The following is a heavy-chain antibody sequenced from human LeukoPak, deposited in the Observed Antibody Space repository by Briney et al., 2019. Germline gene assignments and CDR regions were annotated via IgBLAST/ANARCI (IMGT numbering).Heavy chain of an antibody. D-gene: IGHD3-10*01. J-gene: IGHJ6*02. V-gene: IGHV3-64D*09. Sequence: GGSLRLSCSASGFTFSSNCMTWVRQAPGKGLEYVSAISSNGGSTYYADSVKGRFTISRDNSKNTLYLQMSSLRAEDTAVYYCVRGRYVRGITMVRGALYGMDVWGQGTTVTVSS. CDR1: GFTFSSNC. CDR3: VRGRYVRGITMVRGALYGMDV. CDR2: ISSNGGST.